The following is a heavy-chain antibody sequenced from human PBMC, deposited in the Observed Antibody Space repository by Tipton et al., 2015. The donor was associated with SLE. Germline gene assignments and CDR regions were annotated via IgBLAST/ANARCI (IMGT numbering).Heavy chain of an antibody. J-gene: IGHJ4*02. CDR2: INHSGST. Sequence: LRLSCTVSGGSISSYYWSWIRQPPGKGLEWIGEINHSGSTNYNPSLKSRVTISVDTSKNQFSLKLSSVTAADTAVYYCARRHYYGFGDFDYWGQGTLVTVSS. V-gene: IGHV4-34*01. D-gene: IGHD3-10*01. CDR3: ARRHYYGFGDFDY. CDR1: GGSISSYY.